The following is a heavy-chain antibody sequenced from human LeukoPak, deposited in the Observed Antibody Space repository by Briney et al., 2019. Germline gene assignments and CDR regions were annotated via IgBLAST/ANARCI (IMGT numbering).Heavy chain of an antibody. V-gene: IGHV4-4*09. CDR2: IYTSGST. D-gene: IGHD5-24*01. Sequence: SETLSLTCTVSGGSISSYYWSWIRQPPGKGLEWIGYIYTSGSTNYNPSLKSRVTISVDTSKNQFSLKLSSVTAADTAVYYCARQERPLLYFDYWGQGTLVTVSS. CDR1: GGSISSYY. CDR3: ARQERPLLYFDY. J-gene: IGHJ4*02.